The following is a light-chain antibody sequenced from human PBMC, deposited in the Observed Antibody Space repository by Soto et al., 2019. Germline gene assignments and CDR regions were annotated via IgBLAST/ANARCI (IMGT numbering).Light chain of an antibody. Sequence: QSVLTKPASVSGSPGQSITISCTGTSRDIGTSNLVSWYQQYPGKAPKLMIYEITKRPSGISYRFSDSKPGNTASLTSSGLQPEDEADYDSYSTTVFSTSLFVFETGTEVTVL. CDR2: EIT. CDR3: YSTTVFSTSLFV. CDR1: SRDIGTSNL. V-gene: IGLV2-23*02. J-gene: IGLJ1*01.